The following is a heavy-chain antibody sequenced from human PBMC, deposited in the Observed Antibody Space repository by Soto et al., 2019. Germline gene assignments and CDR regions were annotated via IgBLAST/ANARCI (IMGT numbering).Heavy chain of an antibody. J-gene: IGHJ4*02. CDR3: ANGPLDY. CDR1: GFTFSSYG. CDR2: ISYDGSNK. V-gene: IGHV3-30*18. Sequence: PGGSLRLSCAASGFTFSSYGMHWVRQAPGKGLEWVAVISYDGSNKYYADSVKGRFTISRDNSKNTLYLQMNSLRAEDTAVYYCANGPLDYWGQGTLVTVSS.